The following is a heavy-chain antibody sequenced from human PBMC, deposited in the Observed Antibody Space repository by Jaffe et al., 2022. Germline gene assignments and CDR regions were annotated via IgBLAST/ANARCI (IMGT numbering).Heavy chain of an antibody. V-gene: IGHV4-39*01. J-gene: IGHJ4*02. CDR1: GGSISSSSYY. CDR3: ARNEVVVAAIDY. Sequence: QLQLQESGPGLVKPSETLSLTCTVSGGSISSSSYYWGWIRQPPGKGLEWIGSIYYSGSTYYNPSLKSRVTISVDTSKNQFSLKLSSVTAADTAVYYCARNEVVVAAIDYWGQGTLVTVSS. CDR2: IYYSGST. D-gene: IGHD2-15*01.